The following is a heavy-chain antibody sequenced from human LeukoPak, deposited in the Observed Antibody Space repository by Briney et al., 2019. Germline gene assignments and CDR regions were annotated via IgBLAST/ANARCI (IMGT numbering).Heavy chain of an antibody. Sequence: ASVKVSCKASGYTFTGYYMHWVRQAPGQGLEWMGWINPNSGGTNYAQKFQGRVTMTRDTSISTAYMELSRLRSDDTAVYYCARGTLVHIVAGDWFDPWGQGTLVTVSS. CDR3: ARGTLVHIVAGDWFDP. D-gene: IGHD5-12*01. CDR1: GYTFTGYY. V-gene: IGHV1-2*02. J-gene: IGHJ5*02. CDR2: INPNSGGT.